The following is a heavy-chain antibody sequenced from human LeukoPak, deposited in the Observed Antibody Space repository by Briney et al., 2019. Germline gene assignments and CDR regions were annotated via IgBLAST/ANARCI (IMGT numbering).Heavy chain of an antibody. J-gene: IGHJ5*02. CDR3: ARDIVHKWFDP. CDR1: VDSISSGGYY. D-gene: IGHD2-8*01. CDR2: IYYSGST. V-gene: IGHV4-31*03. Sequence: ASETLSLTCTVSVDSISSGGYYWSWIRQHPGKGLEWIGYIYYSGSTYYNPSLKSRVTISVDTSKNQFSLKLSSVTAADTAVYYCARDIVHKWFDPWGQGTLVTVSS.